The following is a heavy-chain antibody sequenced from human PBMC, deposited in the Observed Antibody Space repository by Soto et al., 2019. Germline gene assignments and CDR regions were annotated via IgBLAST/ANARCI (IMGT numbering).Heavy chain of an antibody. CDR1: DYRFTSYG. CDR3: ARDLGPYGISGSLYYYGMDV. D-gene: IGHD3-22*01. V-gene: IGHV1-18*01. J-gene: IGHJ6*02. CDR2: INPSNGNT. Sequence: QVQLVQSGAEVKKPGASVKVSCKASDYRFTSYGISWVRQAPGQGLEWMGWINPSNGNTNSAQKLQGRVTMPTDTSTSTAYMELRSLRSDDTAVYYCARDLGPYGISGSLYYYGMDVWGQGTTVTVSS.